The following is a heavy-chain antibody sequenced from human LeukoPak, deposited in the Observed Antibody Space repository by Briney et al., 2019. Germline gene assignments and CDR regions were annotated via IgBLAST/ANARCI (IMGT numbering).Heavy chain of an antibody. CDR3: ARQPTYGDYKHAFDY. Sequence: GEPLKFSCKGSGSSFTTYFIGWVRQMHGKGLKWMGIIYPGDSDNRYNPSFQAQSTISADKSISTAYLQWSSLKASDTAMYYCARQPTYGDYKHAFDYWGQGTLVTVSS. CDR2: IYPGDSDN. D-gene: IGHD4-17*01. V-gene: IGHV5-51*01. CDR1: GSSFTTYF. J-gene: IGHJ4*02.